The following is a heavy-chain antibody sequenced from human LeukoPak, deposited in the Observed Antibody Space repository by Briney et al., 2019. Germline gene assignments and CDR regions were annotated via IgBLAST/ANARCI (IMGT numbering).Heavy chain of an antibody. D-gene: IGHD4-17*01. CDR2: IKQDESEK. J-gene: IGHJ4*02. V-gene: IGHV3-7*01. Sequence: GGSLRLSCVASGFTFSSYWMSWVRQAPGKGLEWVANIKQDESEKYYVDSVKGRFTISRDNSKNTVYLQMNSLRAEDTAVYHCAKDLTTVTTQGDYWGQGTLVTVSS. CDR3: AKDLTTVTTQGDY. CDR1: GFTFSSYW.